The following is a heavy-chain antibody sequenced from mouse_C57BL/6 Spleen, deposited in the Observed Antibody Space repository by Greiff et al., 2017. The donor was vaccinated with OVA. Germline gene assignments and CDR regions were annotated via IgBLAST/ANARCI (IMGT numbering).Heavy chain of an antibody. CDR2: IYPGDGDT. D-gene: IGHD2-4*01. Sequence: QVQLKQSGAELVKPGASVKISCKASGYAFSSYWMNWVKQRPGKGLAWIGQIYPGDGDTNYNGKFKGKATLTADKSSSTAYMQLSSLTSEDSAVYFCAKSYDYDGTGYFDYWGQGTTLTVSS. CDR1: GYAFSSYW. V-gene: IGHV1-80*01. J-gene: IGHJ2*01. CDR3: AKSYDYDGTGYFDY.